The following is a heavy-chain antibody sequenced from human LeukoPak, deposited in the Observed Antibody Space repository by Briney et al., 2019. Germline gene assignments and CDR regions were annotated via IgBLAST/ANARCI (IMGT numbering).Heavy chain of an antibody. J-gene: IGHJ5*02. V-gene: IGHV3-23*01. CDR3: AKPPFARGNVWFDP. D-gene: IGHD4-23*01. Sequence: GGSLRLSCAAPGFTFSSYAMSWVRQAPGKGLEWVSAISGSGGSTYYADSVKGRFTISRDNSKNTLYLQMNSLRAEDTAVYYCAKPPFARGNVWFDPWGQGTLVTVSS. CDR2: ISGSGGST. CDR1: GFTFSSYA.